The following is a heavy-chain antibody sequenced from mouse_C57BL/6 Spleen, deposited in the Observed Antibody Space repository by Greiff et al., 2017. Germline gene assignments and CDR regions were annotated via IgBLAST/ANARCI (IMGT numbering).Heavy chain of an antibody. D-gene: IGHD2-2*01. CDR1: GYSITSGYY. CDR3: ARERGYDWFAY. CDR2: LSYDGSN. V-gene: IGHV3-6*01. Sequence: EVKLEESGPGLVKPSQSLSLTCSVTGYSITSGYYWNWIRQFPGNNLEWIGYLSYDGSNNYNPFLKNRISITRDTSKNQFFLKLNSVTTEDTATYYCARERGYDWFAYWGQGTLVTVSA. J-gene: IGHJ3*01.